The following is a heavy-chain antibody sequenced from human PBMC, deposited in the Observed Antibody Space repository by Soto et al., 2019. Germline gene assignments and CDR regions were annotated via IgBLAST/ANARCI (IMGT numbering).Heavy chain of an antibody. CDR1: GYSFTSYW. D-gene: IGHD3-10*01. V-gene: IGHV5-51*01. CDR3: ARAPRGNYGYPSYFDY. Sequence: PGESLKISCKGSGYSFTSYWIGLVRQMPGKGLEWMGIIYPGDSDTRYSPSFQGQVTISADKSISTAYLQWSSLKASDTAVYYCARAPRGNYGYPSYFDYWGQGTLVTVSS. J-gene: IGHJ4*02. CDR2: IYPGDSDT.